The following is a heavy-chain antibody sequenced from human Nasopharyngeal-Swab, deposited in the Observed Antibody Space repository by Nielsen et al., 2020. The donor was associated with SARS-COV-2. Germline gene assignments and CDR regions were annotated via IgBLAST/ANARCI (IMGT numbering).Heavy chain of an antibody. CDR3: ARGDILTPYYYMDV. CDR1: GGSISSYY. D-gene: IGHD3-9*01. Sequence: SETLSLTCTVSGGSISSYYWNWVRQPSGKGLEWIAYVYYSGSTKYNPSLKSRVHISVDRAKNQVSLKLTSVTAADTAVYYCARGDILTPYYYMDVWGRGTTVAVSS. J-gene: IGHJ6*03. V-gene: IGHV4-59*01. CDR2: VYYSGST.